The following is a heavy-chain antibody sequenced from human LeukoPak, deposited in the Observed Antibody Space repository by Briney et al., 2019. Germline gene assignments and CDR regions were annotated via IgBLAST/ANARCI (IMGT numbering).Heavy chain of an antibody. D-gene: IGHD4-17*01. CDR1: GFTFRSYS. CDR3: ARAVYGFDAFDI. V-gene: IGHV3-21*01. J-gene: IGHJ3*02. CDR2: ISSSSSYI. Sequence: GGSLRLSCAASGFTFRSYSMNWVRQAPGKGLEGVSSISSSSSYIYYADSVKGRFTISRDNAKNSLYLQMNSLRAEDTAVYYCARAVYGFDAFDIWGQGTMVTVSS.